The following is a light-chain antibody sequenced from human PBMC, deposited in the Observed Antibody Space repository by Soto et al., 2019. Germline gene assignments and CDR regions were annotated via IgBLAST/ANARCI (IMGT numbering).Light chain of an antibody. V-gene: IGLV1-44*01. J-gene: IGLJ2*01. CDR3: AAWDDSLNGAV. CDR1: SSNIGVNT. Sequence: QSVLTQPPSASGTPGQRVTISCSGGSSNIGVNTVIWYQHLPGTAPKVLIYGNDKRPSGVPDRFSGSKSGTSASLAISGLQSEDEADYYCAAWDDSLNGAVFGGGTKVTVL. CDR2: GND.